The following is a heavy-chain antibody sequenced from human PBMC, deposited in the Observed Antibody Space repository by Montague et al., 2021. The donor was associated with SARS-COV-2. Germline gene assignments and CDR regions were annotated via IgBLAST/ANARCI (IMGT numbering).Heavy chain of an antibody. CDR2: INNSGST. V-gene: IGHV4-34*01. Sequence: SETLSLTCAVYGGSFSGHYWSWIRQPPGKGLEWIGEINNSGSTNYNPSLKSRVTISVDTSKNQFSLKLHSVTATDTAVYHCARGRIEVSMIVVVLTGASYYVDVWGKGTTVTVSS. D-gene: IGHD3-22*01. CDR1: GGSFSGHY. CDR3: ARGRIEVSMIVVVLTGASYYVDV. J-gene: IGHJ6*03.